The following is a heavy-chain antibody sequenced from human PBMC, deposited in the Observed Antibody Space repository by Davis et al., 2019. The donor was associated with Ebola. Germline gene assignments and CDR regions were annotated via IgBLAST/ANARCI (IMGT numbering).Heavy chain of an antibody. Sequence: GGSLRLSCAASGFTFSSYAMSWVRQAPGKGLGWVAALWSNGFTTFYTDSVRGRFTISRDNSKNTLFLQMNNLRVEDTAVYYCARSYYGGDYLDYWGQGTLVTVSS. V-gene: IGHV3-23*05. CDR3: ARSYYGGDYLDY. J-gene: IGHJ4*02. CDR2: LWSNGFTT. D-gene: IGHD3-10*01. CDR1: GFTFSSYA.